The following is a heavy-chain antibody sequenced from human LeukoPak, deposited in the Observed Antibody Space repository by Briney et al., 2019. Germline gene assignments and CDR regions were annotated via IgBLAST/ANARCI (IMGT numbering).Heavy chain of an antibody. D-gene: IGHD6-13*01. CDR3: AKDLSWSFDY. CDR2: ISCDGSEI. CDR1: GFTFSSCG. J-gene: IGHJ4*02. Sequence: GRSLRLSCGASGFTFSSCGMHWVRQAPGKGLEWVALISCDGSEIYYADSVKGRFTISRGNSKNTVYLQMNSLRAEDTAVYYCAKDLSWSFDYWGQGTLVTVSS. V-gene: IGHV3-30*18.